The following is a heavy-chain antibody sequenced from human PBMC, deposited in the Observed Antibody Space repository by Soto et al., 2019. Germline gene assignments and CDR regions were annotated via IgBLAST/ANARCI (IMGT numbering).Heavy chain of an antibody. J-gene: IGHJ6*02. D-gene: IGHD1-7*01. CDR2: IWYDGSNK. V-gene: IGHV3-33*01. CDR1: GFTFSSYG. CDR3: ARDFVAAELPYYYYYGMDV. Sequence: LRLSCAASGFTFSSYGMHWVRQAPGKGLEWVAVIWYDGSNKYYADSVKGRFTISRDNSKNTLYLQMNSLRAEDTAVYYCARDFVAAELPYYYYYGMDVWGQGTTVTVSS.